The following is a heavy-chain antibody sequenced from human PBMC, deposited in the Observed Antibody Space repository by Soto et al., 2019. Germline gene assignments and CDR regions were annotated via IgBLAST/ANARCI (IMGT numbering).Heavy chain of an antibody. J-gene: IGHJ4*02. D-gene: IGHD6-13*01. CDR2: ISAYNGNT. CDR1: GYTVTSYG. V-gene: IGHV1-18*01. Sequence: ASVRVSCKGSGYTVTSYGISWVRQAPGQGLEWMGWISAYNGNTNYAQKLQGRVTMTTDTSTSTAYMELRSLRSDDTAVYYCARAAAAGTRRHFDCWGQGTLVTVSS. CDR3: ARAAAAGTRRHFDC.